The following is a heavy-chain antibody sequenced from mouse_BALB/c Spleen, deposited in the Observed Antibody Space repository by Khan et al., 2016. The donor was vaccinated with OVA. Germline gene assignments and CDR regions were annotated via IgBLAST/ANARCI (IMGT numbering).Heavy chain of an antibody. CDR1: GYSITSDYA. V-gene: IGHV3-2*02. CDR2: ISYSGST. J-gene: IGHJ4*01. CDR3: GRDGSRYNYAMDY. D-gene: IGHD2-3*01. Sequence: EVQLQQSGPGLVKPSQSLSLTCTVTGYSITSDYAWNWIRQFPGNKLEWMGYISYSGSTNYNPALKSRISIPRDPSKNQFFLQLNSVTTEDTATYYCGRDGSRYNYAMDYWGQGTSVTVSS.